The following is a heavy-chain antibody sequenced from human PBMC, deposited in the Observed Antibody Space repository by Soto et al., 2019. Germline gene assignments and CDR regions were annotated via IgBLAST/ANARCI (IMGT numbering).Heavy chain of an antibody. J-gene: IGHJ3*02. CDR2: ISYDGSNK. V-gene: IGHV3-30*18. CDR3: AKLAIAAAANDAFDI. Sequence: SCAASGFTFSSYGMHWVRQAPGKGLEWVAVISYDGSNKYYADSVKGRFTISRDNSKNTLYLQMNSLRAEDTAVYYCAKLAIAAAANDAFDIWGQGTMVTVSS. CDR1: GFTFSSYG. D-gene: IGHD6-13*01.